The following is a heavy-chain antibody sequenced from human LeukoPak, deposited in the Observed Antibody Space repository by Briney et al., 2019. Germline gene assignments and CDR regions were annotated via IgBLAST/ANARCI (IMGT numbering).Heavy chain of an antibody. V-gene: IGHV3-30*18. Sequence: GGSLRLSCAASGFTFSSYGMHWVRQAPGKGLEWVAVISYDGSNKYYADSVKGRFTISRDNSRNTLYLQMNSLRAEDTAVYYCAKTGYYGGYVSGSYFDYWGQGTLVTVSS. CDR3: AKTGYYGGYVSGSYFDY. CDR1: GFTFSSYG. CDR2: ISYDGSNK. D-gene: IGHD4-17*01. J-gene: IGHJ4*02.